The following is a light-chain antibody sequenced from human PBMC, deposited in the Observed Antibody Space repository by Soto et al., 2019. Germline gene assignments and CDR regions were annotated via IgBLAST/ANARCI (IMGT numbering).Light chain of an antibody. Sequence: EIVLTQSPGTLSVSPGERVTLSCRASQSVSSNYLAWYQQRPGQAPRLLIFGASYRATGIPDRFCGSGSGTDFTLTISRLEPEDFAVYSCQQYSNSPPEFTFGPGTKVDSK. J-gene: IGKJ3*01. CDR3: QQYSNSPPEFT. V-gene: IGKV3-20*01. CDR2: GAS. CDR1: QSVSSNY.